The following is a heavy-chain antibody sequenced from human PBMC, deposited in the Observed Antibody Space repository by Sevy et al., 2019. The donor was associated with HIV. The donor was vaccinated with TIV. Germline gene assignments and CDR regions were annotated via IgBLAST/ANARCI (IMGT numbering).Heavy chain of an antibody. J-gene: IGHJ4*02. CDR2: ISPYKGTT. D-gene: IGHD3-16*01. CDR1: GYIFTSYG. Sequence: ASVKVSCKASGYIFTSYGISWVRQAPGRGLEWVGWISPYKGTTNYAQKFQGRVTMTTDTSTFTVYMQLRSLRSHDTAIYYCARDVYYDYIWGTFPYRDFWGQGTLVTVSS. CDR3: ARDVYYDYIWGTFPYRDF. V-gene: IGHV1-18*01.